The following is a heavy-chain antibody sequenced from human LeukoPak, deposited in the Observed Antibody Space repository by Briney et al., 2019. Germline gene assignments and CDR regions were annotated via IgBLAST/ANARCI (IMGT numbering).Heavy chain of an antibody. J-gene: IGHJ4*02. CDR1: GGSFSGYY. V-gene: IGHV4-38-2*01. CDR2: IYHSGST. D-gene: IGHD3-9*01. Sequence: SETLSLTCAVYGGSFSGYYWGWIRQPPGKGLEWIGSIYHSGSTYYNPSLKSRVTISIDTSKNQFSLTLSSVTAAGTAVYYCARRTTYFGWRPSESPSCFDYWGQGTLVTVSS. CDR3: ARRTTYFGWRPSESPSCFDY.